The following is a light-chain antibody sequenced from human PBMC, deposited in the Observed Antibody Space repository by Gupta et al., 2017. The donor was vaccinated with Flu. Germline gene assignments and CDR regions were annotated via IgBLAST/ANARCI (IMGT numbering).Light chain of an antibody. CDR1: SCTIGNNY. CDR2: DNN. Sequence: SVLTQSPSVLAAPPQQVTIASSGISCTIGNNYVSWDQQLPGTAPKLLIYDNNKRHTGIPDRSSGSKAGTSATLGITGLQTGDEADYYCGTWDSSLSGNVVFGGGTKLTVL. CDR3: GTWDSSLSGNVV. J-gene: IGLJ2*01. V-gene: IGLV1-51*01.